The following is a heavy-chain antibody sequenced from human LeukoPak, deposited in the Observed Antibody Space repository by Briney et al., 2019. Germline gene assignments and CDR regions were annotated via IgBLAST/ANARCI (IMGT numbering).Heavy chain of an antibody. Sequence: ASVKVSCKVSGYTLTELSMHWVRQAPGKGLEWMGGFDPEDGETIYAQKFQGRVTMTEDTFTDTAYMELSSLRSEDTAVYYCATGLFIAAADHHDYWGQGTLVTVSS. J-gene: IGHJ4*02. D-gene: IGHD6-13*01. CDR3: ATGLFIAAADHHDY. V-gene: IGHV1-24*01. CDR2: FDPEDGET. CDR1: GYTLTELS.